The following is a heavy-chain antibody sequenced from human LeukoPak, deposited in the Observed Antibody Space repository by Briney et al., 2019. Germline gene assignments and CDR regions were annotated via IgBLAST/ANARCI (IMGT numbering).Heavy chain of an antibody. D-gene: IGHD6-19*01. CDR2: LYSSGPT. V-gene: IGHV3-66*01. Sequence: GGSLRLSCAVSGFAVSSKYKSWVRQAPGKGLEWVAVLYSSGPTYYADSLKGRVTISRDDSKNTLSLQINGLRVEDTAVYYCAKGGMTSGWKGGVFDIWGQGTLVIVSS. CDR1: GFAVSSKY. CDR3: AKGGMTSGWKGGVFDI. J-gene: IGHJ3*02.